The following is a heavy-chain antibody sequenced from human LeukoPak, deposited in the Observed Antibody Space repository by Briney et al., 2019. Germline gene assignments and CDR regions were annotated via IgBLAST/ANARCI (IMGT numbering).Heavy chain of an antibody. CDR1: GGSISSGDYY. Sequence: SQTLSLTCIVSGGSISSGDYYRSWIRQPPGKGLEGIAYMYYSGSTYYNPSLKSRVTMSADTSKNQLTLKLSSVTAADTAVYYCARPYYYDSRIDPWGQGILVTVSS. CDR3: ARPYYYDSRIDP. CDR2: MYYSGST. V-gene: IGHV4-30-4*01. D-gene: IGHD3-22*01. J-gene: IGHJ5*02.